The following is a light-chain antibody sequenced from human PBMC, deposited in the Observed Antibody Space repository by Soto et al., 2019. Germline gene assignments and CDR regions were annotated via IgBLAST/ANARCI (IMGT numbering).Light chain of an antibody. CDR2: EVD. CDR1: SRDVGGYDY. J-gene: IGLJ2*01. Sequence: QSVLSQPPSASGSPGQSVTISCTGTSRDVGGYDYVSWYQQHPGKAPKLIIFEVDKRPSGVPDRFSGSKSGNTASLTISGLQAEDEADYYCCSYAGSYTYVVFGGGTKLTVL. V-gene: IGLV2-8*01. CDR3: CSYAGSYTYVV.